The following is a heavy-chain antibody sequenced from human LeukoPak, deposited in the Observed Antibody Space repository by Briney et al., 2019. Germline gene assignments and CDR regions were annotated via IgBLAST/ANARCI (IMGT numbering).Heavy chain of an antibody. Sequence: SETLSLTCTVSGDSISSYYWSWIRQPPGKGLEWIGYIYYSGNTHYNPSLKSRVTISVDTSKNQFSLKLSSVTAADTAVYYCTRGSIAYYYMDVWGKGTTVTISS. V-gene: IGHV4-59*01. CDR2: IYYSGNT. CDR3: TRGSIAYYYMDV. D-gene: IGHD3-22*01. J-gene: IGHJ6*03. CDR1: GDSISSYY.